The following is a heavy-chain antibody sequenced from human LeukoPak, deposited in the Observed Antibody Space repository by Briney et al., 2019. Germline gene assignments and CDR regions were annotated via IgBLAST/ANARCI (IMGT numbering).Heavy chain of an antibody. V-gene: IGHV3-64D*06. CDR3: VKDPFFHYGMDL. J-gene: IGHJ6*02. Sequence: GGSLRLSCLASGFSFGTSSMHWIRQTPGKGLEYVSAIHHDGSGTFYTDSVKDRFTISRDNSKHTLYLQMRSLRTEDTAVYYCVKDPFFHYGMDLWGQGTTVTVSS. CDR2: IHHDGSGT. CDR1: GFSFGTSS. D-gene: IGHD3-16*01.